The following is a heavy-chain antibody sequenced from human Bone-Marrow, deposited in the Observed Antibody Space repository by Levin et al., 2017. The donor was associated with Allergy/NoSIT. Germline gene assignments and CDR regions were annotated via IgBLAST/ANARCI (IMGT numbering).Heavy chain of an antibody. Sequence: GESLKISCSGSGFTFGDYAISWVRQAPGVGLEWVGFIRSRIYGGTTEYAASVKGRFTISRDNSKNIAYLQMNSLKTEDQAVYCCTREEDWGVTGYDDPSYGMDVWGQGTTVTVSS. D-gene: IGHD1-20*01. CDR1: GFTFGDYA. CDR3: TREEDWGVTGYDDPSYGMDV. V-gene: IGHV3-49*04. J-gene: IGHJ6*02. CDR2: IRSRIYGGTT.